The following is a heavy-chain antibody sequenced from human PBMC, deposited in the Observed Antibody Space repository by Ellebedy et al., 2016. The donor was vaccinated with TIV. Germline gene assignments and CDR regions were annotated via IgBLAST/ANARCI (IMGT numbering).Heavy chain of an antibody. Sequence: GGSLRLSXAASGFTFSSYWMSWVRQAPGKGLEWVANIKQDGSEKYYVDSVKGRFTISRDNSKNTLYLQMNSLRDEDTAVYYCARLGGSGSVDYYYYGMDVWGQGTTVTVSS. CDR3: ARLGGSGSVDYYYYGMDV. CDR2: IKQDGSEK. V-gene: IGHV3-7*01. D-gene: IGHD3-10*01. J-gene: IGHJ6*02. CDR1: GFTFSSYW.